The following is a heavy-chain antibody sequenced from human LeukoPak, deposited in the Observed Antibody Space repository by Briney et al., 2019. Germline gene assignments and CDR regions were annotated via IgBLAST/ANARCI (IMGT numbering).Heavy chain of an antibody. J-gene: IGHJ3*02. Sequence: GGSLRLSCAASGFTFSSYGMHWVRQAPGKGLEWVAFIRYDGSNKYYADSVKGRFTISRDNSKNTLYLQMNSLRAEDTAVYYCAKDFSMITFGGVIAPDAFDIWGQGTMVTVSS. D-gene: IGHD3-16*02. CDR3: AKDFSMITFGGVIAPDAFDI. CDR2: IRYDGSNK. V-gene: IGHV3-30*02. CDR1: GFTFSSYG.